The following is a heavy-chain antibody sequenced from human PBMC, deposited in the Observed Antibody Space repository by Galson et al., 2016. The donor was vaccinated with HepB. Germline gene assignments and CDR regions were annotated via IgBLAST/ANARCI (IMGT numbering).Heavy chain of an antibody. Sequence: SLRLSCAASGFTFTNYAMTWVRQAPGQGLEWVSGISHSGGTTYYADPVKGRFTVSRDNSKNTLYLQMNSLRAEDTAVYYCAKGDYGDYFHYFDHWGQGALVTVSS. J-gene: IGHJ4*02. CDR2: ISHSGGTT. D-gene: IGHD4-17*01. CDR3: AKGDYGDYFHYFDH. V-gene: IGHV3-23*01. CDR1: GFTFTNYA.